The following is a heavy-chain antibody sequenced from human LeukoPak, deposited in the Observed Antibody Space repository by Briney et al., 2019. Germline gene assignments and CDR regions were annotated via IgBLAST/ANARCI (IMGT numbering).Heavy chain of an antibody. CDR1: GFTFSSYR. CDR3: ARGDSSAFDI. V-gene: IGHV3-7*04. D-gene: IGHD3-22*01. Sequence: PGGSPGLSCAASGFTFSSYRVNWVRQAPGKGLEWVASIKQGESERYYVDSVNGRFTISRDNAKNSLYLQMNSLRVEDTAVYYCARGDSSAFDIWGQGTMVTVSS. J-gene: IGHJ3*02. CDR2: IKQGESER.